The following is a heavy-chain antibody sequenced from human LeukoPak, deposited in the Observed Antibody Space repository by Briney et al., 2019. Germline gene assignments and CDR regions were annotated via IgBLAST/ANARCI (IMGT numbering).Heavy chain of an antibody. V-gene: IGHV3-21*01. CDR3: ASAPMELPDY. D-gene: IGHD1-7*01. J-gene: IGHJ4*02. CDR1: GFTFSSYS. Sequence: KTGGSLRLSCAASGFTFSSYSMNWVRQAPGKGLEWVSSISSSSSYIYYADSVKGRFTISRDNAKNSLYLQMNSLRAEDTAVYYCASAPMELPDYWGQGTLVTVSS. CDR2: ISSSSSYI.